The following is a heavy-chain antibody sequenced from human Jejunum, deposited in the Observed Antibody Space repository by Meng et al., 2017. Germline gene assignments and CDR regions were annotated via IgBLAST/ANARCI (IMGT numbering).Heavy chain of an antibody. J-gene: IGHJ4*02. Sequence: QVHLGVDGHGLWKPSQTLSLPCPVSGGPFNSHDYYWSWIRQPPEKGLEWIGYIYYSGSTYYNPSLKSRVSISGDTSNKQFSLKLTSVTAADTAVYYCARSPYSGSALPFFDYWGQGSLVTVSS. D-gene: IGHD1-26*01. CDR1: GGPFNSHDYY. V-gene: IGHV4-30-4*01. CDR3: ARSPYSGSALPFFDY. CDR2: IYYSGST.